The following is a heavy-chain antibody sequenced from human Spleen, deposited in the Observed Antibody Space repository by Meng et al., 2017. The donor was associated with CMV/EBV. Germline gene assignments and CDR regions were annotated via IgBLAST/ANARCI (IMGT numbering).Heavy chain of an antibody. CDR2: ISAYNGNT. D-gene: IGHD2-2*02. CDR1: GGSFSNYA. V-gene: IGHV1-18*01. J-gene: IGHJ6*02. CDR3: ASYCSSTSCYTGYYYGMDV. Sequence: ASVKVSCKSSGGSFSNYAINWVRQAPGQGLEWMGWISAYNGNTNYAQKLQGRVTMTTDTSTSTAYMELRSLRSDDTAVYYCASYCSSTSCYTGYYYGMDVWGQGTTVTVSS.